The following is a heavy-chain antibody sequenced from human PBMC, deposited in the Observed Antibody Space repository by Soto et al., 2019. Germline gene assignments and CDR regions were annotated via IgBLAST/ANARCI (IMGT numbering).Heavy chain of an antibody. CDR1: GYTFTSFG. Sequence: QIHLVQSGAEVKKPGASVKVSCKASGYTFTSFGISWVRQAPGQGLEWMGWISGYSANTHYAHKVQGRVSMTTDTSTNTAYMELRILRSDDTAVYYCARGTGDLAYWGQGTLVTVSS. CDR3: ARGTGDLAY. CDR2: ISGYSANT. J-gene: IGHJ4*02. V-gene: IGHV1-18*04. D-gene: IGHD7-27*01.